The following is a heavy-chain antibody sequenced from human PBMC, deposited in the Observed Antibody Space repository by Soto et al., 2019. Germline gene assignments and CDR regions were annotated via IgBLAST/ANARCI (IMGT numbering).Heavy chain of an antibody. V-gene: IGHV3-48*03. J-gene: IGHJ5*01. CDR1: GFTFSSFE. CDR3: ASSYVDTAMAYAELGWFDS. CDR2: ISSSGGTL. Sequence: GGSLRLSCAASGFTFSSFEMNWVRQAPGKGLEWVSYISSSGGTLYYADSVRGGFTISRDNPKNSLYLQMNSLTAEDTAVYYGASSYVDTAMAYAELGWFDSWGQGTLVTVSS. D-gene: IGHD5-18*01.